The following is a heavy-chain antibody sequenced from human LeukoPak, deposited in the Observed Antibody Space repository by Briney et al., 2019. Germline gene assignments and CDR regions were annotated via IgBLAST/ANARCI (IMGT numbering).Heavy chain of an antibody. CDR2: IIPIFGTA. V-gene: IGHV1-69*13. CDR3: ARTFRTTWSDYYFDY. D-gene: IGHD1-1*01. J-gene: IGHJ4*02. Sequence: SVKVSCKASGGTFSSYAISWVRQAPGQGLEWMGGIIPIFGTANYAQKFQGRVTITADESTSTAYMELSSLRSEDTAVYYCARTFRTTWSDYYFDYWGQGTLVTVSS. CDR1: GGTFSSYA.